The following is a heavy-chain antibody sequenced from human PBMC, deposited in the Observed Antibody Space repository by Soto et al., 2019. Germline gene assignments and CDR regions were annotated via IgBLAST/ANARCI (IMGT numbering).Heavy chain of an antibody. CDR3: ARDAGSNYDFWSGYLSFEYYFDY. Sequence: GPRRIYCAASGCTFRSYWMSCVRQAPWKWVEWLANIKQDGSEKYYVASVKGRFIISRDNAKNSLYLQMNSLRAEDTAVYYCARDAGSNYDFWSGYLSFEYYFDYWGQGTLVTVSS. CDR2: IKQDGSEK. V-gene: IGHV3-7*03. J-gene: IGHJ4*02. D-gene: IGHD3-3*01. CDR1: GCTFRSYW.